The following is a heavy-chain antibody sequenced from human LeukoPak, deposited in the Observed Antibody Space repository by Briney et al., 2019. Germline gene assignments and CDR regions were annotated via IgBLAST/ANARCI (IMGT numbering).Heavy chain of an antibody. CDR1: GFTFDDYA. CDR3: AKGEFDTAMPHGAFDI. J-gene: IGHJ3*02. D-gene: IGHD5-18*01. V-gene: IGHV3-9*01. Sequence: GRSLRLSCAASGFTFDDYAMHWVRQAPGKGLEWVSGISWNSGSIGYADSVKGRFTISRDNAKNSLYLQMNSLRAEDTAVYYCAKGEFDTAMPHGAFDIWGQGTMVTVSS. CDR2: ISWNSGSI.